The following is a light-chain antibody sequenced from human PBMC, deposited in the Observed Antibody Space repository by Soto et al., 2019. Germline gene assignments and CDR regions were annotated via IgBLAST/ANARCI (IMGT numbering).Light chain of an antibody. V-gene: IGKV3-20*01. CDR3: QQYVSSPPVT. J-gene: IGKJ5*01. CDR1: QSVSSSY. CDR2: GAS. Sequence: EIVLTQSPGTLSLSPGERATLSCRASQSVSSSYLARYQQKPGQAPRLLIYGASGRATGIPDRFSGSGSGTDFTLTISRLEPEDLAVYYCQQYVSSPPVTFGQGTRLEIK.